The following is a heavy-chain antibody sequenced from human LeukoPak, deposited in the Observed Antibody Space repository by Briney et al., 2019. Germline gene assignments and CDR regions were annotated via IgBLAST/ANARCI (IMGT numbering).Heavy chain of an antibody. CDR1: GGTFSSYA. J-gene: IGHJ4*03. Sequence: SVKVSCKASGGTFSSYAISWVRQAPGQGLEWMGGIIPIFGTANYAQKFQGRVTITADESTSTAYMELSSLRSEDTAVYYCARVSCSSTSCYSAWGYFDYWGQGTLVTASS. D-gene: IGHD2-2*01. CDR3: ARVSCSSTSCYSAWGYFDY. V-gene: IGHV1-69*01. CDR2: IIPIFGTA.